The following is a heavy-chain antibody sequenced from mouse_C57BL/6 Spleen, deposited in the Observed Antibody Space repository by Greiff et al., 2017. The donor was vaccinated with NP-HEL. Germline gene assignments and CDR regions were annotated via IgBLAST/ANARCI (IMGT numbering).Heavy chain of an antibody. V-gene: IGHV1-42*01. J-gene: IGHJ2*01. CDR2: INPSTGGT. CDR1: GYSFTGYY. D-gene: IGHD1-1*01. Sequence: VQLQQSGPELVKPGASVKISCKASGYSFTGYYMNWVKQSPEKSLEWIGEINPSTGGTTYNQKFKAKATLTVDKSSSTAYMQLKSLTSEDSAVYYCARSETTVVANFDYWGQGTTLTVSS. CDR3: ARSETTVVANFDY.